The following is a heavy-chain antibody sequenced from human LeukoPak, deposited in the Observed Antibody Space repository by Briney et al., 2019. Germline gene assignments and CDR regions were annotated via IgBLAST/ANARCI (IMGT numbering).Heavy chain of an antibody. CDR1: GGSISSYY. J-gene: IGHJ4*02. D-gene: IGHD3-22*01. CDR2: IYYSGST. CDR3: ARKDYYDSSGYYDY. V-gene: IGHV4-59*01. Sequence: PSETLSLTCTVSGGSISSYYWSWIRQPPGKGMEWIGYIYYSGSTNYNPSLKSRVTISVDTSKNQFYLKLSSVTAADTAVYYCARKDYYDSSGYYDYWGQGTLVTVSS.